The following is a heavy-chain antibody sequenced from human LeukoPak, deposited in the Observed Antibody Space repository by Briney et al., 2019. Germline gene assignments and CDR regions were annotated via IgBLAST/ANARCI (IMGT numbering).Heavy chain of an antibody. CDR2: ISAYNGNT. Sequence: ASVKFSCKASGYTFSSYGISWVRQAHGQGLEWMGWISAYNGNTNYAQRLQGRVTMTTDTSTSTAYMELRSLRSDDTAVYYCARGIVGATGWFDPWGQGTLVTVSS. V-gene: IGHV1-18*01. J-gene: IGHJ5*02. D-gene: IGHD1-26*01. CDR3: ARGIVGATGWFDP. CDR1: GYTFSSYG.